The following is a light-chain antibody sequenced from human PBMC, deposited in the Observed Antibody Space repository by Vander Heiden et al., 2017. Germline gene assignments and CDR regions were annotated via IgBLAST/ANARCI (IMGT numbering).Light chain of an antibody. J-gene: IGLJ3*02. V-gene: IGLV2-23*01. CDR2: EGS. CDR3: CSYAGSSTWV. CDR1: SSDVGSYNL. Sequence: QSALTQPASVSGSPGQSITISCTGTSSDVGSYNLLSWYQQHPGKAPKLMIYEGSKRPSGVSNRFSGSKSGNTASLTITGLQAEDEADYYGCSYAGSSTWVFGGGTKLTVL.